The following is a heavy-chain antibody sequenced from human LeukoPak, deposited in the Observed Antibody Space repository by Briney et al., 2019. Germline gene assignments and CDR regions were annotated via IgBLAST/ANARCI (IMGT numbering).Heavy chain of an antibody. J-gene: IGHJ4*02. Sequence: SETLSPTCTVSGGSISSSSYYWGWIRQPPGKGLEWIGSIYYSGSTYYNPSLKSRVTISVDTSKNQFSLKLSSVTAADTAVYYCARTYYDILTGYHYYFDYWGQGTLVTVSS. CDR3: ARTYYDILTGYHYYFDY. V-gene: IGHV4-39*07. D-gene: IGHD3-9*01. CDR1: GGSISSSSYY. CDR2: IYYSGST.